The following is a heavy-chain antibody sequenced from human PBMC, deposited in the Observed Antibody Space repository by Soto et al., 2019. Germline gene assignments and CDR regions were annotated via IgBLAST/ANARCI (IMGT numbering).Heavy chain of an antibody. Sequence: PSETLSLTCTVSGGSVSSGSYYWSWIRQPPGKGLEWIGYIYYSGSTNYNPSLKSRVTISVDTSKNQFSLKLSSVTAADTAVYYCAGAKRSHYYDSSGYLDYWGQGTLVTVSS. CDR1: GGSVSSGSYY. D-gene: IGHD3-22*01. CDR2: IYYSGST. V-gene: IGHV4-61*01. CDR3: AGAKRSHYYDSSGYLDY. J-gene: IGHJ4*02.